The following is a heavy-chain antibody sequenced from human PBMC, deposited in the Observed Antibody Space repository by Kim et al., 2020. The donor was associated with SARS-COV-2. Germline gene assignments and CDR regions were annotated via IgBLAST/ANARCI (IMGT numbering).Heavy chain of an antibody. CDR1: GFTFSSYW. Sequence: GGSLRLSCAASGFTFSSYWMHWVRQVPGKGLVWVSRINSDGNSISYVDSVKGRFTISRDNAKNTLYLQMNSLRVEDTALYYCARAMTMHGGIMGYWGPGTPVTVSS. CDR3: ARAMTMHGGIMGY. D-gene: IGHD2-2*01. J-gene: IGHJ4*02. V-gene: IGHV3-74*01. CDR2: INSDGNSI.